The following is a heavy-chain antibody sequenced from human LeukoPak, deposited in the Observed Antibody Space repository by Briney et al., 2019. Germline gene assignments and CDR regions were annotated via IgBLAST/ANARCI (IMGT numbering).Heavy chain of an antibody. J-gene: IGHJ5*02. V-gene: IGHV1-2*02. CDR2: INPNSGGT. D-gene: IGHD4-17*01. CDR1: RYTFTGYY. Sequence: ASVKVSCEASRYTFTGYYMHWVRQAPEQGLEWMGWINPNSGGTNYAQKFQGRVTMTRDTSISTAYMELSRLRSDDTAVYYCARVGDYGDYRDWFDPWGQGTLVTVSS. CDR3: ARVGDYGDYRDWFDP.